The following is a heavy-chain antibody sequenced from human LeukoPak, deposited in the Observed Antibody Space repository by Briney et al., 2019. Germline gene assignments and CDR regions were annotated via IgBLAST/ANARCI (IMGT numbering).Heavy chain of an antibody. V-gene: IGHV3-23*01. CDR1: GFIISGYA. CDR2: ISYSGDGT. CDR3: AKGDTPDNSYNYFAP. D-gene: IGHD1-1*01. J-gene: IGHJ5*02. Sequence: TGGSLRLSCAASGFIISGYATSWVRQAPGKGLEWVSSISYSGDGTKYADSVKGRCTISREDSKNTLYLQMNSLRAEDTAVYYCAKGDTPDNSYNYFAPWGQGTLVTVSS.